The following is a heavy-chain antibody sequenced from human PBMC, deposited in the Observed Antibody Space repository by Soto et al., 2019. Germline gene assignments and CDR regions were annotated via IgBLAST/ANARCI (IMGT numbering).Heavy chain of an antibody. D-gene: IGHD3-3*01. CDR2: MNPNSGNT. CDR3: ARGRCITIFSLVTTRDNWFDP. Sequence: ASVKVSCKASGYTFTSYDINWVRQATGQGLEWMGWMNPNSGNTGYAQKFQGRVTMTRNTSISTAYMELSSLRSEDTAVYYCARGRCITIFSLVTTRDNWFDPWGQGTQVTLSS. CDR1: GYTFTSYD. V-gene: IGHV1-8*01. J-gene: IGHJ5*02.